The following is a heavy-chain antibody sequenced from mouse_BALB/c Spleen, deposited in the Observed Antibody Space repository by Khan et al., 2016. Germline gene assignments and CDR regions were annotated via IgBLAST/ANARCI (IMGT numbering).Heavy chain of an antibody. J-gene: IGHJ3*01. Sequence: QIQLVQSGPELKKPGETVKISCKASGYIFTNYGMNWVKQAPGKGLKWMGWIHTSTGEPTYAEELKGRVAFSLETSASTDYLQIHNLNSEDTATYFCARTARATVAYWGQGTLVTVSA. D-gene: IGHD3-1*01. CDR2: IHTSTGEP. CDR1: GYIFTNYG. V-gene: IGHV9-3*02. CDR3: ARTARATVAY.